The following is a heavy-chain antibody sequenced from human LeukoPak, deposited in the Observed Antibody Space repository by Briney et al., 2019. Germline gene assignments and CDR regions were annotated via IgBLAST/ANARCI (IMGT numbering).Heavy chain of an antibody. CDR2: INHSGGT. CDR3: ARGNYDFWSGYYTGYYYYMDA. V-gene: IGHV4-34*01. CDR1: GGSFSGYY. J-gene: IGHJ6*03. Sequence: SETLSLTCAVYGGSFSGYYWSWIRQPPGKGLEWIGEINHSGGTNYNPSLKSRVTISVDTSKNQFSLKLSSVTAADTAVYYCARGNYDFWSGYYTGYYYYMDAWGKGTTVTVSS. D-gene: IGHD3-3*01.